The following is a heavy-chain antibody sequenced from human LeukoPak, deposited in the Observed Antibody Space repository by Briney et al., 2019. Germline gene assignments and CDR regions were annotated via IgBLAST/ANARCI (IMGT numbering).Heavy chain of an antibody. J-gene: IGHJ1*01. CDR2: ISAYNDNT. CDR1: GHTFTSHG. V-gene: IGHV1-18*01. D-gene: IGHD3-22*01. Sequence: ATVKVPRQASGHTFTSHGKSRVRLAPGSGLEWMGWISAYNDNTNYEQKFQGKVTMTKNTTTSTAYMERRSLRSDDTAVYYCASGGDSSVYLAHTEYWQHGGRGPVVSVS. CDR3: ASGGDSSVYLAHTEYWQH.